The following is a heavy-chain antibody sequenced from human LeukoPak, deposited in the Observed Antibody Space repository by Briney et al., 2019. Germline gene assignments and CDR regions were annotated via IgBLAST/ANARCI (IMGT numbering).Heavy chain of an antibody. CDR1: GFTFSSYA. CDR3: ATSGCTNCFFDY. J-gene: IGHJ4*02. D-gene: IGHD2-2*01. CDR2: ISSSGNFI. V-gene: IGHV3-21*01. Sequence: PGGSLRLSCAASGFTFSSYAMSWVRQAPGKGLEWVSSISSSGNFIEYADSVKGRITISRDNAKNSLYLHMNSLGAEDTAVYYCATSGCTNCFFDYWGQGTLVTVSS.